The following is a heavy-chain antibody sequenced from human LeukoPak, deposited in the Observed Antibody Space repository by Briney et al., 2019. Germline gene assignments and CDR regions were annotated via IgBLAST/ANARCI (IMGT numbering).Heavy chain of an antibody. Sequence: SSETLSLTCAVYGGSITGYYWSWIRQTPGRGLEWVGEIHYTGATSYNPSLKSRATISTDTSKNQFSLRLSSVTAADTAVYYCARGNILTGYCFDFWGQGALVTVSS. V-gene: IGHV4-34*01. CDR2: IHYTGAT. CDR3: ARGNILTGYCFDF. CDR1: GGSITGYY. J-gene: IGHJ4*02. D-gene: IGHD3-9*01.